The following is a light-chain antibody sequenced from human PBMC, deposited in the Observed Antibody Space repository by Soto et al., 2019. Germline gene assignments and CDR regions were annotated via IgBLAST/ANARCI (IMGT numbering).Light chain of an antibody. Sequence: EIVMTQSPATLSVSPGERATLSCRASQSVSTNLVWYQQKPGQAPRLLIYAASVRATGIPARFSGSGSGTEFTLTISSLQSEDFAVYYCQQYDERPPNLSFGGWTKLEIK. V-gene: IGKV3-15*01. CDR1: QSVSTN. CDR3: QQYDERPPNLS. CDR2: AAS. J-gene: IGKJ4*01.